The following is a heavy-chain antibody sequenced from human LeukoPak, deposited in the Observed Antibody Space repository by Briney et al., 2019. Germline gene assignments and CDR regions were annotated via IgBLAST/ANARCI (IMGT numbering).Heavy chain of an antibody. CDR1: GGSFSGYY. J-gene: IGHJ6*03. Sequence: SETLSLTCAVYGGSFSGYYWSWIRQPPGKGLEWIGEINHSGSTNYNPSLKSRVTMSGGTSKNQFSLKRSSVTAAGKAVYFCARVGYSYVIDDWSRTGLGAYPSKYYSHMDVWGKGTTVTVSS. CDR3: ARVGYSYVIDDWSRTGLGAYPSKYYSHMDV. CDR2: INHSGST. V-gene: IGHV4-34*01. D-gene: IGHD5-18*01.